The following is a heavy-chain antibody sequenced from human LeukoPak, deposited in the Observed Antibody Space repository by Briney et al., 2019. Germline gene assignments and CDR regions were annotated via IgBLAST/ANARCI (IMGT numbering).Heavy chain of an antibody. CDR2: IYTSGST. CDR3: VRHGANHYGDFFDY. J-gene: IGHJ4*02. V-gene: IGHV4-61*02. Sequence: PPETLSLTCTVSGGSISSGSYYWSWIRQPAGKGLEWIGRIYTSGSTNYNPSLKSRVTISVDTSKNQFSLKLSSATAADTAVYYCVRHGANHYGDFFDYWGQGSLVTVSS. D-gene: IGHD4-17*01. CDR1: GGSISSGSYY.